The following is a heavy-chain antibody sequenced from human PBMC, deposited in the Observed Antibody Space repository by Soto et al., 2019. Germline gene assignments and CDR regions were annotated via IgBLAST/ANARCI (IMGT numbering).Heavy chain of an antibody. J-gene: IGHJ4*02. Sequence: EVQLVESXXXXVQPGGSLRLSCAASGFTFSXYXMSWVRQAPGKGLEWVANIKQDGSEKYYVDSVKGRFTISRDNAKNSLYLQMNSLRAEDTAVYYCARSPVYSSGWFDYWGQGTLVTVSS. D-gene: IGHD6-19*01. CDR3: ARSPVYSSGWFDY. CDR1: GFTFSXYX. CDR2: IKQDGSEK. V-gene: IGHV3-7*03.